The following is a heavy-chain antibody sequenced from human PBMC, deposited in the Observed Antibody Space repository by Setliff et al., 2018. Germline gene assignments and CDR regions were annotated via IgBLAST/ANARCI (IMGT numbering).Heavy chain of an antibody. Sequence: SETLSLTCTVSGASISSHYWSWIRQPPGKGLEWIGSMYYTGSTNYNPSLKSRVTISVDTSKKQFSLRLDSVTAADTAVYYCARQGTAIRWFDPWGQGTLVTVSS. D-gene: IGHD3-10*01. CDR2: MYYTGST. J-gene: IGHJ5*02. V-gene: IGHV4-59*11. CDR3: ARQGTAIRWFDP. CDR1: GASISSHY.